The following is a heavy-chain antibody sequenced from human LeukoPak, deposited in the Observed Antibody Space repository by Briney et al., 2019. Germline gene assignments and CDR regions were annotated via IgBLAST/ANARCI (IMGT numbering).Heavy chain of an antibody. D-gene: IGHD3-3*01. CDR2: INPNSGGT. V-gene: IGHV1-2*02. Sequence: GASVKVSCKASGYTFTGYYMHWVRQAPGQGLEWMGWINPNSGGTNYAQKFQGRVTMTRDTSISTAYMELSRLRSDDTAVYYCARELRFLEWLFNYWGQGTLVTVSS. CDR1: GYTFTGYY. CDR3: ARELRFLEWLFNY. J-gene: IGHJ4*02.